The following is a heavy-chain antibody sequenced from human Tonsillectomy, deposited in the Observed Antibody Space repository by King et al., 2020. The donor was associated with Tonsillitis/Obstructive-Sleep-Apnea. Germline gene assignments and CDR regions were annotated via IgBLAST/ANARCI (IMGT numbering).Heavy chain of an antibody. Sequence: EVQLVESGGGLVKPGGSLRLSCAASGFTFSSYSMNWVRQAPGKGLEWVSSISSSSSYIYYADSVKGRFTISRDNAKNSLYLQMNSLRAEDTAVYYCAGAPIQLWFEVDYWGQGTLVTVSS. CDR1: GFTFSSYS. D-gene: IGHD5-18*01. V-gene: IGHV3-21*01. J-gene: IGHJ4*02. CDR2: ISSSSSYI. CDR3: AGAPIQLWFEVDY.